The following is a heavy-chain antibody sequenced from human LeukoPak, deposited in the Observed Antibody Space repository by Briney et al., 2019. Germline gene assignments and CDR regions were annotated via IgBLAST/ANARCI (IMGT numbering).Heavy chain of an antibody. Sequence: GSSVKVSCKASGGTFSSYAISWVRQAPGQGLEWMGGIIPIFGTANYAQKFQGRVTITADESTSTAYMELSSLRSEDTAVYYCARGADLAAAAHNWFDPWGQGTLVTVSS. CDR2: IIPIFGTA. V-gene: IGHV1-69*01. D-gene: IGHD6-13*01. J-gene: IGHJ5*02. CDR3: ARGADLAAAAHNWFDP. CDR1: GGTFSSYA.